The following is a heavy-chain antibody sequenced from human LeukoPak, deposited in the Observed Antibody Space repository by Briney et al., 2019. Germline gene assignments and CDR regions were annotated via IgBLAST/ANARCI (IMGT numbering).Heavy chain of an antibody. CDR3: ARAITMIVVVPVH. CDR2: INPSGGST. V-gene: IGHV1-46*01. Sequence: ASVKVSCKASGYTFTSYYMHWVRQAPGQGLEWMGIINPSGGSTSYAQKLQGRVTMTRDTSTSTVYMELSSLRSEDTAVYYCARAITMIVVVPVHWGQGTLVTVSS. D-gene: IGHD3-22*01. J-gene: IGHJ4*02. CDR1: GYTFTSYY.